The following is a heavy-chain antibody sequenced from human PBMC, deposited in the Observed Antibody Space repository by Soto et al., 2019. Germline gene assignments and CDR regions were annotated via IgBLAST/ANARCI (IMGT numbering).Heavy chain of an antibody. J-gene: IGHJ4*02. Sequence: GGSLRLSCEAYGFIFTAAYMSWIRQAPGKGLEWVAYISDSGTTIQYANSVKGRFIISRDNVKNSVSLQMSSLTVEDTALYYCAREDPNSWPFDFWGQGTLVTVSS. D-gene: IGHD6-13*01. CDR3: AREDPNSWPFDF. V-gene: IGHV3-11*01. CDR2: ISDSGTTI. CDR1: GFIFTAAY.